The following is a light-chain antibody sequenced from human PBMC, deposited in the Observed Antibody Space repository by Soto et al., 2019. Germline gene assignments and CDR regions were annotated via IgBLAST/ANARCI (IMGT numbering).Light chain of an antibody. J-gene: IGKJ4*01. CDR1: QSVSSY. CDR3: QHRSNWPLT. Sequence: EIVLTQSPATLSLSPGERATLSCRASQSVSSYLAWYQQKHGQAPRLIIYGASKRATGIPARFSGSGSGTDFTLTISSLEPEDFAVYYCQHRSNWPLTFGGGTKVEIK. CDR2: GAS. V-gene: IGKV3-11*01.